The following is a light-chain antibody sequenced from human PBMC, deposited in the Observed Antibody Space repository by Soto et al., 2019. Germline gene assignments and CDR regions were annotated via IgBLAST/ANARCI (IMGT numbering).Light chain of an antibody. V-gene: IGKV3-15*01. CDR2: GAS. CDR1: QSVSTN. Sequence: DIVMTQSPATLSVSPGERATLSCRASQSVSTNLAWYQQKPGQAPRLLIYGASTRATGIPARFSGRGSGTEFTLIISSLXSXXXXXXXXXXXXXXPPWTFGQGTRVDLK. CDR3: XXXXXXPPWT. J-gene: IGKJ1*01.